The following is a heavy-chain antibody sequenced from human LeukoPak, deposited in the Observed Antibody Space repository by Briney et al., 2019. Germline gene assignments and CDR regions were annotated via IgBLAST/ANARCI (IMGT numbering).Heavy chain of an antibody. V-gene: IGHV5-10-1*01. Sequence: GESLKFSCKGSGYSFTGYWISWVRQMPGKGLEWMGRIDPSDSYTNYSPSFQGHVTISADKSISTAYLQWSSLKASDTAMYYCARHLSGGSGRHYWGQGTLVTVSS. J-gene: IGHJ4*02. CDR2: IDPSDSYT. CDR3: ARHLSGGSGRHY. CDR1: GYSFTGYW. D-gene: IGHD6-19*01.